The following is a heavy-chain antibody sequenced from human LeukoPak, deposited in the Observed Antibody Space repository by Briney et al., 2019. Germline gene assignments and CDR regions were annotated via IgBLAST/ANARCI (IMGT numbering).Heavy chain of an antibody. CDR3: AKDILARSGYSYGHVY. Sequence: GRSLRLSCAASGFTFDDYAMHWVRQAPGKGLEWVSGISWNSGSIGYADSVKGRFTISRDNAKNSLYLQMNSLRAEDTALYYCAKDILARSGYSYGHVYWGQGTLVTVSS. J-gene: IGHJ4*02. CDR2: ISWNSGSI. CDR1: GFTFDDYA. D-gene: IGHD5-18*01. V-gene: IGHV3-9*01.